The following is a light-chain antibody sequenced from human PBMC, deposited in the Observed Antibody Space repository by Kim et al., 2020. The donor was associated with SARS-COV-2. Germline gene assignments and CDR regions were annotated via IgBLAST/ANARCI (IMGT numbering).Light chain of an antibody. CDR2: GDN. Sequence: GQSVPGPCSGSSSNIGRNTVSWYQHLPGTAPKVLIYGDNQRPSGVPDRLSGSRSGTSASLAISGLQSEDEADYYCATWDDSLNGYVFGIGTKVTVL. V-gene: IGLV1-44*01. CDR3: ATWDDSLNGYV. J-gene: IGLJ1*01. CDR1: SSNIGRNT.